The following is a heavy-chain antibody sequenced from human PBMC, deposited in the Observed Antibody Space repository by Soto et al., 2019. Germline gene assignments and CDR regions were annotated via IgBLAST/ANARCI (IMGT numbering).Heavy chain of an antibody. V-gene: IGHV1-8*01. Sequence: ASVKVSCKASGDTFTTYDINWVRQATGHGLERMGWINPNSGNIGYAQRFQGRVAMTTDTAIRTAYMEVSSLRSDDTAVYYSARGRAYGSYYLLGYWGPGTLVTVSS. CDR1: GDTFTTYD. CDR2: INPNSGNI. CDR3: ARGRAYGSYYLLGY. D-gene: IGHD3-10*01. J-gene: IGHJ4*02.